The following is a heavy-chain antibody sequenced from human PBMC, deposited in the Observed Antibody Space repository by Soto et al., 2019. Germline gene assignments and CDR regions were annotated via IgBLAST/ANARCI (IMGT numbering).Heavy chain of an antibody. CDR3: ARATTVTDY. Sequence: GGSLRLSCAASGFIFSDHYMDWVRQAPGKGLEWVGRTRNKANSHTTEYAASVKGRFTISRDDSKNSLYLQMNSLKIEDTAVYYCARATTVTDYWGQGTLVTVSS. J-gene: IGHJ4*02. V-gene: IGHV3-72*01. D-gene: IGHD4-17*01. CDR1: GFIFSDHY. CDR2: TRNKANSHTT.